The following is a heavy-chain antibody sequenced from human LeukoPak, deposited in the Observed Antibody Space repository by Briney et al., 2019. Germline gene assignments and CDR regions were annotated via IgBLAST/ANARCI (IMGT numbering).Heavy chain of an antibody. CDR2: IYTSGST. CDR3: ARGMVRGVITPDYYYGMDV. V-gene: IGHV4-4*07. Sequence: SETLSLTCTVSGGSISSYYRSWIRQPAGKGLEWIGRIYTSGSTNYNPSLKSRVTMSVDTSKNQFSLKLSSVTAADTAVYYCARGMVRGVITPDYYYGMDVWGQGTTVTVSS. CDR1: GGSISSYY. J-gene: IGHJ6*02. D-gene: IGHD3-10*01.